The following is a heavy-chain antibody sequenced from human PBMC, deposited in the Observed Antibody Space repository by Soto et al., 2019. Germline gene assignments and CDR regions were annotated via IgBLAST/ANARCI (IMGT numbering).Heavy chain of an antibody. CDR2: INPNSGGT. CDR1: GYTFTGYY. CDR3: ARDKMSIAVAGSYYYGIDV. J-gene: IGHJ6*02. V-gene: IGHV1-2*02. D-gene: IGHD6-19*01. Sequence: ASVNVSCKASGYTFTGYYMHWVRQAPGQVLEWIGWINPNSGGTNYAQNFQGRVTMTRDTSISTAYMELSRLRSDDTAVYYCARDKMSIAVAGSYYYGIDVWGQGTTV.